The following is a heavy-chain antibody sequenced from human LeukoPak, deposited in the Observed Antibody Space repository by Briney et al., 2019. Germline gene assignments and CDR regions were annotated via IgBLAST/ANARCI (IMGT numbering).Heavy chain of an antibody. D-gene: IGHD1-26*01. V-gene: IGHV1-8*01. CDR3: AREDGIVGASWFDP. Sequence: ASVKVSCKASGYTFTSYDINWVRQATGQGLEWMGWMNPNSGNTGYAQKFQGRVTMTRNTSISTAYMELSSLRSEDTAVYYCAREDGIVGASWFDPWGQEPWSPSPQ. J-gene: IGHJ5*02. CDR1: GYTFTSYD. CDR2: MNPNSGNT.